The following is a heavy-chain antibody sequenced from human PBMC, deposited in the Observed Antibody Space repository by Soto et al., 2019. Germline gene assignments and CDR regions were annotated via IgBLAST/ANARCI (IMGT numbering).Heavy chain of an antibody. D-gene: IGHD3-22*01. CDR2: IYYSGST. CDR3: ARGDSSGYYRPFDY. J-gene: IGHJ4*02. CDR1: GGSISSYY. Sequence: LSLTCTVSGGSISSYYWSWIRQPPGKGLEWIGYIYYSGSTNYNPSLKSRVTISVDTSKNQFSLKLSSVTAADTAVYYCARGDSSGYYRPFDYWGQGTLVTVSS. V-gene: IGHV4-59*01.